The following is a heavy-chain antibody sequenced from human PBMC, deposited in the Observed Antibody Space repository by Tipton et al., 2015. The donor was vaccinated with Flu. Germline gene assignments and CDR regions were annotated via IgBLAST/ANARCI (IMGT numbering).Heavy chain of an antibody. CDR1: GGSISSGDYY. V-gene: IGHV4-30-4*01. D-gene: IGHD3-10*01. CDR2: IYYTGSS. J-gene: IGHJ4*02. CDR3: ARGLYGSGSYQRRYFDS. Sequence: TLSLTCTVSGGSISSGDYYWSWIRHHPGKGLEWIGYIYYTGSSYYNPSLKNRLTMSVDTSKNQFSLKLSSVTAADTAVYFCARGLYGSGSYQRRYFDSWGQGTLVTVSS.